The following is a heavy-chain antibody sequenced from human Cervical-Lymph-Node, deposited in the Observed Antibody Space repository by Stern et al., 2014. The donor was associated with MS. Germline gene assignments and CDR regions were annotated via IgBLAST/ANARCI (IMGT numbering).Heavy chain of an antibody. CDR3: VKDLYDTFDGMDV. CDR2: ITWNSGGI. CDR1: GFSFGDYT. Sequence: EVQLVESGGGLVQPGRSLRLSCAASGFSFGDYTMQWVRQAPGKGLEWVSGITWNSGGIGYADSVRGRFTISRDNAKNSLYLQMNSLRAEDTALYYCVKDLYDTFDGMDVWGQGTTVTVSS. D-gene: IGHD3-22*01. V-gene: IGHV3-9*01. J-gene: IGHJ6*02.